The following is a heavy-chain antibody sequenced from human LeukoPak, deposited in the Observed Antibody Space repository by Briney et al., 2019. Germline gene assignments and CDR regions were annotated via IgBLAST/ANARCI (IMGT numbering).Heavy chain of an antibody. CDR1: GFTFSGYG. CDR2: ISYDGSNK. V-gene: IGHV3-30*18. CDR3: AKDYSGYYSYFDY. D-gene: IGHD3-22*01. Sequence: GGSLRLSCVASGFTFSGYGMHWVRQAPGKGLEWVVVISYDGSNKYYADSVKGRFTISRDNSKNTLYLQMNSLRAEDTAVYCCAKDYSGYYSYFDYWGQRTLVTVSS. J-gene: IGHJ4*02.